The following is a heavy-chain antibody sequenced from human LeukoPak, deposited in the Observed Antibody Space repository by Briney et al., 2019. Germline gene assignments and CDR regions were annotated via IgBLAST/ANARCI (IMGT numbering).Heavy chain of an antibody. Sequence: PGGSLRLSCAASGFTFSDYYMSWIRQAPGKGLEWVSYISSSGSTIYYADSVKGRFTISRDNSKNTLYLQMNSLRAEDTAVYYCAKDRPIWPAAGSLYYFDYWGQGTLVTVSS. CDR2: ISSSGSTI. CDR3: AKDRPIWPAAGSLYYFDY. CDR1: GFTFSDYY. D-gene: IGHD6-13*01. V-gene: IGHV3-11*04. J-gene: IGHJ4*02.